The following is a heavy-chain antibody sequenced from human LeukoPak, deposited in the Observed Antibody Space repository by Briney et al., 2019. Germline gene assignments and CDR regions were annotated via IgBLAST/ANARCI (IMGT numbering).Heavy chain of an antibody. CDR2: ISSSGGST. V-gene: IGHV3-23*01. J-gene: IGHJ4*02. Sequence: GGSLRLSCAASGFTFSSYAMSWVRQAPGKGLEWVSAISSSGGSTYYADSVKGRFTISRDNSKNTLYLQMNGLRAEDTAVYYCARGHTAVTRHFDFWGQGTLVTVSS. CDR3: ARGHTAVTRHFDF. CDR1: GFTFSSYA. D-gene: IGHD4-17*01.